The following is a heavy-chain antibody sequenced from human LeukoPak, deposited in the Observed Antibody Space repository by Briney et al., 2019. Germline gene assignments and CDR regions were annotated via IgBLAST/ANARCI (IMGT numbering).Heavy chain of an antibody. CDR3: ARAVYGFDAFDI. Sequence: GGSLRLSCAASGFTFSSYSMNWVRQAPGKGLEWVSSINSSSSYKYYANLVKGRFTISRDNAKNSLYLQMNRLRAEDTAVYYCARAVYGFDAFDIWGQGTIVPVSS. CDR1: GFTFSSYS. V-gene: IGHV3-21*01. J-gene: IGHJ3*02. D-gene: IGHD4-17*01. CDR2: INSSSSYK.